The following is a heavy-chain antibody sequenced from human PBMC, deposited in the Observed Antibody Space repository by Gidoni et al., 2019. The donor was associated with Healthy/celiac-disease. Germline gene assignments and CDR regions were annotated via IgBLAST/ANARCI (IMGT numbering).Heavy chain of an antibody. Sequence: EVQLVESGGGLVKPGGSLGLSCAASDFPFSSHSLNWVGQAPGKGLEWVSSISSSSSYIYYADSVKGRFTITRDNAKNSLYLQMNSLRAEDTAVYYCARDIGYGDSSSSCFDYWGQGTLVTVSS. CDR3: ARDIGYGDSSSSCFDY. CDR1: DFPFSSHS. V-gene: IGHV3-21*01. J-gene: IGHJ4*02. D-gene: IGHD6-13*01. CDR2: ISSSSSYI.